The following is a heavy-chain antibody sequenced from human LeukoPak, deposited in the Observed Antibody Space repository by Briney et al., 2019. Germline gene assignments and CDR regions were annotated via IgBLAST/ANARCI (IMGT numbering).Heavy chain of an antibody. D-gene: IGHD2-2*01. CDR3: ARGPIVVVPVRYWYFDL. CDR1: GASISGYS. V-gene: IGHV4-30-2*01. Sequence: PSETLSLTCTVSGASISGYSWSWIRQPPGKGLEWIGYIYHSGSTYYNPSLKSRVTISVDRSKNQFSLKLSSVTAADTAVYYCARGPIVVVPVRYWYFDLWGRGTLVTVSS. J-gene: IGHJ2*01. CDR2: IYHSGST.